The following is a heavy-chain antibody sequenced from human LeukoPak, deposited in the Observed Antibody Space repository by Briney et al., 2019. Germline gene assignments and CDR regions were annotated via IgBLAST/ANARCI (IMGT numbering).Heavy chain of an antibody. Sequence: GGSLRLSCAASGFTFSSYEMNWVRQAPGKGLEWVSYISSSGSTIYYADSVKGRFTISRDNAKNSLYLQMNSLRAEDTAVYYCAKDSSSWYFDYWGQGTLVTVSS. V-gene: IGHV3-48*03. D-gene: IGHD6-13*01. CDR2: ISSSGSTI. CDR1: GFTFSSYE. CDR3: AKDSSSWYFDY. J-gene: IGHJ4*02.